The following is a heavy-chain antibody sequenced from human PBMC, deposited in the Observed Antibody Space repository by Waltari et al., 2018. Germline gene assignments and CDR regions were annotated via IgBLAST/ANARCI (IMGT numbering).Heavy chain of an antibody. V-gene: IGHV5-51*01. Sequence: EVQLVQSGAEVKKAGESLKISCKGSGYSFNTYRIGWVRQMPGKGLEWMGIIYPGDSDTKYSPSFQGQVTMSADKSISTAYLQLNSLKASDSAMYYCARCIAGGIPDYWGQGTLITVSS. CDR3: ARCIAGGIPDY. CDR1: GYSFNTYR. CDR2: IYPGDSDT. J-gene: IGHJ4*02. D-gene: IGHD1-26*01.